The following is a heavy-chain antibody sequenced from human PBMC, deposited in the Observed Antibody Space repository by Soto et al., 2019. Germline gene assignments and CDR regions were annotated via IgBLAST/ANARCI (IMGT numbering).Heavy chain of an antibody. CDR1: GFTFSSYG. CDR3: AKRKGRFLEWLPDNWFDP. CDR2: ISYDGSNK. D-gene: IGHD3-3*01. J-gene: IGHJ5*02. V-gene: IGHV3-30*18. Sequence: GGSLRLSCAASGFTFSSYGMHWVRQAPGKGLEWVAVISYDGSNKYYADSVKGRFTISRDNSKNTLYLQMNSLRAEDTAVYYCAKRKGRFLEWLPDNWFDPWGQGTLVTVSS.